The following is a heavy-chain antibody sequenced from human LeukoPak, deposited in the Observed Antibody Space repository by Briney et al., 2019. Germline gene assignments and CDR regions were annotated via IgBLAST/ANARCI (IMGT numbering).Heavy chain of an antibody. Sequence: GGSLRLSCAASGFTFSGYDMFWIRQAPGKGLDWVSYISSSGTDRFYADSVRGRFTISRDNAKNSLYLQMNSLRAEDTAVYYCASLDTSGFYHKGDAFDIWGQGTLVTVSS. J-gene: IGHJ3*02. CDR2: ISSSGTDR. D-gene: IGHD3-22*01. CDR3: ASLDTSGFYHKGDAFDI. CDR1: GFTFSGYD. V-gene: IGHV3-11*01.